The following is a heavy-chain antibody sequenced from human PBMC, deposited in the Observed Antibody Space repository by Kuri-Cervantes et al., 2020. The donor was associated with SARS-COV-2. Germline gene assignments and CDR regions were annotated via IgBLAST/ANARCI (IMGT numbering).Heavy chain of an antibody. D-gene: IGHD5-12*01. CDR2: IWYDGSNK. CDR1: GFTFSSYG. CDR3: TREYRAGYHFYGMDV. J-gene: IGHJ6*02. Sequence: GESLKISCAASGFTFSSYGMHWVRQAPGKGLEWVAVIWYDGSNKYYADSVKGRFTISRDNSKNTLYLQMNSLRAEDTAVYYCTREYRAGYHFYGMDVWGRGTTVTGSS. V-gene: IGHV3-33*01.